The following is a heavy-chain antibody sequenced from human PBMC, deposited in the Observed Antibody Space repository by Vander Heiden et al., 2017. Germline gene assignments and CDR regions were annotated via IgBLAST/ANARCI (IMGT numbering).Heavy chain of an antibody. Sequence: EVQLVESGGGLVQPGGSLRLSCEGYGFSFSGYSMNWVRQAPGKGLEWISYISSSGSRVNYADSVKGRFTISRDNAKNSLYLQMNSLRDDDTAVYYCASRYCSGGSCYRLDAFDIWGQGTMVTVSP. CDR3: ASRYCSGGSCYRLDAFDI. CDR2: ISSSGSRV. CDR1: GFSFSGYS. D-gene: IGHD2-15*01. V-gene: IGHV3-48*02. J-gene: IGHJ3*02.